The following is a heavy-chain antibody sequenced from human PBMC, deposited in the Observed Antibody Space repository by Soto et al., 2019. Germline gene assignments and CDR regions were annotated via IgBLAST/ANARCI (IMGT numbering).Heavy chain of an antibody. J-gene: IGHJ5*02. CDR2: ISGSGGST. CDR3: AKEFVVVVAATPWFDP. V-gene: IGHV3-23*01. Sequence: GGSLRLSCAASGFTFSSYAMSWVRQAPGKGLEWVSAISGSGGSTYYADSVKGRFTISRDNSKNTLYLQMNSLRAEDTAVYYCAKEFVVVVAATPWFDPWGQGTLVTVSS. D-gene: IGHD2-15*01. CDR1: GFTFSSYA.